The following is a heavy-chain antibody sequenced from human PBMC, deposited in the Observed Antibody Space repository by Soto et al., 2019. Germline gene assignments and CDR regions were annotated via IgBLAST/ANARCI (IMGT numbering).Heavy chain of an antibody. CDR3: AHMSGIQLWFYLDY. V-gene: IGHV2-5*02. CDR1: GFSLSTSGVG. Sequence: QITLKESGPTLVKPTQTLTLTCTFSGFSLSTSGVGVGWIRQPPGKALEWLALIYWDDDKRYSPSLKSRLTIXKXTXXNQVVLTMTNMDPVDTATYYCAHMSGIQLWFYLDYWGQGTLVTVSS. J-gene: IGHJ4*02. CDR2: IYWDDDK. D-gene: IGHD5-18*01.